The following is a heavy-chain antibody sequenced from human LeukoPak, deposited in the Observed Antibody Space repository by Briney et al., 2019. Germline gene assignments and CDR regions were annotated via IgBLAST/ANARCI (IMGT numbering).Heavy chain of an antibody. J-gene: IGHJ4*02. CDR2: ISRSGSHT. V-gene: IGHV3-11*06. Sequence: GGSLRLSCAASGFTFSDYYMSWIRQAPGKGLEWLSYISRSGSHTPYADSVKGRFTVSKDNAKNSLSLELNSLRVDDTAIYYCARVGSTAEAGTPDYWGQGTLVTVSS. CDR3: ARVGSTAEAGTPDY. D-gene: IGHD6-13*01. CDR1: GFTFSDYY.